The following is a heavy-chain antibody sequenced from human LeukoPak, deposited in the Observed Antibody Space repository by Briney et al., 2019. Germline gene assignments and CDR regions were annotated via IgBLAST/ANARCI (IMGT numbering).Heavy chain of an antibody. J-gene: IGHJ4*02. Sequence: GGSLRLSCAASGFTFSSYAMSWVRQAPGKGLEWVSTISGSGSSTYYADSVKGRFTISRDNSKNTLYLQMNSLRVEDTAVYYCAKEYSSGFVDYWGQGTLVTVSS. D-gene: IGHD6-19*01. V-gene: IGHV3-23*01. CDR1: GFTFSSYA. CDR2: ISGSGSST. CDR3: AKEYSSGFVDY.